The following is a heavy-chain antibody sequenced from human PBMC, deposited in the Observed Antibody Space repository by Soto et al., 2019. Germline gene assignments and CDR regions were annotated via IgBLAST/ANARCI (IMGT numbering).Heavy chain of an antibody. CDR3: ARQGYCSSTACYTVDY. D-gene: IGHD2-2*02. J-gene: IGHJ4*02. V-gene: IGHV5-51*01. CDR1: GYSFSNYW. Sequence: GESLKISCKGSGYSFSNYWIGWVRPMPGKGLEGMGIIYPGDSNTRYSPSFQGQVTTSADKSISTAYLQWSSLKASDTAMYYCARQGYCSSTACYTVDYWGQGTLVTVSS. CDR2: IYPGDSNT.